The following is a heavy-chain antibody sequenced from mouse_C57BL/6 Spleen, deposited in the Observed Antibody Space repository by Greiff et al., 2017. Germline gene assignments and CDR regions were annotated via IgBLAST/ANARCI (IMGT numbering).Heavy chain of an antibody. D-gene: IGHD2-2*01. V-gene: IGHV1-76*01. J-gene: IGHJ1*03. CDR2: IYPGSGNT. CDR3: AREGAMVTTRRLWYFDV. CDR1: GYTFTDYY. Sequence: VQRVESGAELVRPGASVKLSCKASGYTFTDYYINWVKQRPGQGLEWIARIYPGSGNTYYNEKFKGKATLTAEKSSSTAYRQLSSLTSEDSAVYFCAREGAMVTTRRLWYFDVWGTGTTVTVSS.